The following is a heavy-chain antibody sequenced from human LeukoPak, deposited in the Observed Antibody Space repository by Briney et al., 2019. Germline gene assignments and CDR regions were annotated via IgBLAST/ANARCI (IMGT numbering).Heavy chain of an antibody. CDR3: ARDITPYYYMDV. CDR1: GFSFSNYW. J-gene: IGHJ6*03. V-gene: IGHV3-74*01. Sequence: TGGSLRLSCAASGFSFSNYWMHWVRQAPGKGLVWVSRVNDDGSYTNYADSVKGRFTISRDNAKNSLYLQMNSLRAEDTAVYYCARDITPYYYMDVWGKGTTVTVSS. D-gene: IGHD3-10*01. CDR2: VNDDGSYT.